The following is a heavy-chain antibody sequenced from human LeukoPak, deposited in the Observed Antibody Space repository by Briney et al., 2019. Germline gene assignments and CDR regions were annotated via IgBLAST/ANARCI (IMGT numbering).Heavy chain of an antibody. V-gene: IGHV3-53*01. D-gene: IGHD2-21*02. CDR3: AGGGDYARSDRYYYGMDV. J-gene: IGHJ6*02. CDR1: GFTVSSNY. Sequence: GGSLRLSCAASGFTVSSNYMSWVRQAPGKGLEWVSVIYSGGSTYYADSVKGRFTISRDNSKNALYLQMNSLRAEDTAVYYCAGGGDYARSDRYYYGMDVWGQGTTVTVSS. CDR2: IYSGGST.